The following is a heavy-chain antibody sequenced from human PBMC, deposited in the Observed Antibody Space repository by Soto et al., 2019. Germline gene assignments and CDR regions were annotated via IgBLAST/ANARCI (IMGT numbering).Heavy chain of an antibody. CDR3: AKDYTKKWELRD. Sequence: QVQLVQSGAEVKKPGSSVKVYCKASGGTFSSYAISWVRQAPGQGLEWMGGIIPIFGKANYAQKFQGRVQLTEDESTSTAYMALSSLRSEDKDVYYCAKDYTKKWELRDWGQGTLVTVSS. CDR1: GGTFSSYA. V-gene: IGHV1-69*12. D-gene: IGHD1-26*01. J-gene: IGHJ4*02. CDR2: IIPIFGKA.